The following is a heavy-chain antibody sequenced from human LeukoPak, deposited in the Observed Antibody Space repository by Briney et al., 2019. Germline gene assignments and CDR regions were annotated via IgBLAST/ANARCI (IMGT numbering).Heavy chain of an antibody. J-gene: IGHJ4*02. V-gene: IGHV1-8*01. Sequence: ASVKVSCKASGYTFTSYVINWVRQATGQGLEWMGWMNPNSGNTGYAQKFQGRVTMTRNTSISTAYIELSSLRSEDTAVYYCARGLSSSRRFDYWGQGTLVTVSS. CDR3: ARGLSSSRRFDY. D-gene: IGHD6-13*01. CDR2: MNPNSGNT. CDR1: GYTFTSYV.